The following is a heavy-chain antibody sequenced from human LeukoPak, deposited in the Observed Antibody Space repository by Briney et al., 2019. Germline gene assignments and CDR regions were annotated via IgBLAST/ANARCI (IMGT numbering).Heavy chain of an antibody. V-gene: IGHV3-30-3*01. D-gene: IGHD2-21*01. J-gene: IGHJ4*02. CDR1: GFTFSSYA. Sequence: GGSLRLSCAASGFTFSSYAMHWVRQAPGTGLEWVAVISYDGSNKYYADSVEGRFTISRDNSKNTLYLQMNSLRAEDTAVYYCARDRYSLDYWGQGTLVTVSS. CDR2: ISYDGSNK. CDR3: ARDRYSLDY.